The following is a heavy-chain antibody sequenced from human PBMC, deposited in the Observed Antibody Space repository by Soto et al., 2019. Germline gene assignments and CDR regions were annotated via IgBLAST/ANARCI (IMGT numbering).Heavy chain of an antibody. CDR3: ARAGLLWFGEVLQPDY. Sequence: QVQLVQSGAEVKKPGASVKVSCKASGYTFTSYGINWVRQAPGQGLEWMGWISAYNGNTNYAQKLQGRVTMTTDTAKSTAYMELSSLRSDDTAVYYCARAGLLWFGEVLQPDYWGQGTLVTVST. V-gene: IGHV1-18*01. J-gene: IGHJ4*02. D-gene: IGHD3-10*01. CDR1: GYTFTSYG. CDR2: ISAYNGNT.